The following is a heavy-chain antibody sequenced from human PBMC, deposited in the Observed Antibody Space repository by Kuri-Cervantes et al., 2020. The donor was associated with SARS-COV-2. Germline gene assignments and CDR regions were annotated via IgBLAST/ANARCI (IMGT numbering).Heavy chain of an antibody. Sequence: ASVKVSCKASGYTFTSYAMHWVRQAPGQRLEWMGWINAGNGNTKYSQKFQGRVTITADKSTSTAYMELSSLRSEDTAVYYCARNLLTGTPFFWSNFDYWGQGTLVTVSS. D-gene: IGHD1-20*01. CDR3: ARNLLTGTPFFWSNFDY. CDR1: GYTFTSYA. J-gene: IGHJ4*02. V-gene: IGHV1-3*01. CDR2: INAGNGNT.